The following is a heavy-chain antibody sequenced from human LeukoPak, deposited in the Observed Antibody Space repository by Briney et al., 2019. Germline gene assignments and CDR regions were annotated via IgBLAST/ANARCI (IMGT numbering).Heavy chain of an antibody. D-gene: IGHD2-8*01. CDR1: GFTFSTYS. Sequence: GGSLRLSCAASGFTFSTYSMNWVRQAPGKGLEWVSYISSSSYIYYADSVKGRFTISRDNAKNSLYLQMNSLRAEDTAVYYCARDLGYCTNGVCHTRFDYWGQGTLVAVSS. CDR3: ARDLGYCTNGVCHTRFDY. V-gene: IGHV3-21*05. CDR2: ISSSSYI. J-gene: IGHJ4*02.